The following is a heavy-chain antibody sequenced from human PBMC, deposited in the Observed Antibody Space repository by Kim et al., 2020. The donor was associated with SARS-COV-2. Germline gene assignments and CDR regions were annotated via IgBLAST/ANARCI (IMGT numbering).Heavy chain of an antibody. Sequence: YADSVKGRFTISRDNSKNTLYLQMNSLRAEDTAVYYCAKVRTSIRDAFDIWGQGTMVTVSS. J-gene: IGHJ3*02. V-gene: IGHV3-23*01. CDR3: AKVRTSIRDAFDI.